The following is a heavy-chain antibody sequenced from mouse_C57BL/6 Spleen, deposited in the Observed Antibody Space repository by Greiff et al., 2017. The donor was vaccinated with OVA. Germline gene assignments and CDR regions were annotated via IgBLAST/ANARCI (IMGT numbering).Heavy chain of an antibody. Sequence: EVKLMESGEGLVKPGGSLKLSCAASGFTFSSYAMSWVRQTPEKRLEWVAYISSGGDYIYYADTVKGRFTISRDNARNTLYLQMSSLKSEDTAMYYCTREEGNHFDYGGQGTTLTVSS. V-gene: IGHV5-9-1*02. CDR3: TREEGNHFDY. CDR2: ISSGGDYI. J-gene: IGHJ2*01. CDR1: GFTFSSYA. D-gene: IGHD2-1*01.